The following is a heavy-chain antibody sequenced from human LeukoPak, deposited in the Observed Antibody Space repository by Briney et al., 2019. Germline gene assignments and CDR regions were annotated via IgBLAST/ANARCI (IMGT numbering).Heavy chain of an antibody. J-gene: IGHJ6*02. CDR1: GYTFTSYD. V-gene: IGHV1-8*01. Sequence: GASVKVSCKASGYTFTSYDINWARQATGQGLEWMGWMNPNNGNTGYAQKFQGRVTMTRSTSISTAYMELSSLRSEDTAVYYCARLASSSWPLYYYYGMDVWGQGTTVTVSS. CDR3: ARLASSSWPLYYYYGMDV. CDR2: MNPNNGNT. D-gene: IGHD6-13*01.